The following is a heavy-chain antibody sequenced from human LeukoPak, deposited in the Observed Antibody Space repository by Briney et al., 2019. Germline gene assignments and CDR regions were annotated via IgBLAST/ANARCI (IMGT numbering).Heavy chain of an antibody. D-gene: IGHD2-2*01. CDR1: GYTFTSYA. Sequence: ASVKVSFKASGYTFTSYAMHWVRQAPGQRLEWMGWINAGNGNTKYSQKFQGRVTITRDTSASTAYMELSSLRSEDTAVYYCSRGPWDIVVVPVEYYYGIDVWGKGTTVTVSS. J-gene: IGHJ6*04. V-gene: IGHV1-3*01. CDR3: SRGPWDIVVVPVEYYYGIDV. CDR2: INAGNGNT.